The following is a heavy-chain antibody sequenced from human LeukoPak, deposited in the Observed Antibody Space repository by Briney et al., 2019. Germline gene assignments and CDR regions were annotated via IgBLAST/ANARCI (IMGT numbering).Heavy chain of an antibody. CDR1: GFTFSSYS. CDR3: ARGNSGYSYGYRDDAFDI. V-gene: IGHV3-21*01. CDR2: ISSSSSYI. J-gene: IGHJ3*02. D-gene: IGHD5-18*01. Sequence: GGSLRLSCAASGFTFSSYSMNWGRQAPGKGLEWVSSISSSSSYIYYADSVKGRFTISRDNAKNSLYLQMNSLRAEDTAVYYCARGNSGYSYGYRDDAFDIWGQGTMVTVSS.